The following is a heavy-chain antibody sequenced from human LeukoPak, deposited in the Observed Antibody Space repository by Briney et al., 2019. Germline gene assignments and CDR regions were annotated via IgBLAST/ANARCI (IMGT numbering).Heavy chain of an antibody. V-gene: IGHV1-18*01. D-gene: IGHD3-10*01. CDR3: AIPPYYYGSGSYRDAFDI. CDR1: GYTFTSSG. CDR2: ISAYNGNT. J-gene: IGHJ3*02. Sequence: ASVKVSCKASGYTFTSSGISWVRQAPGQGLEWMGWISAYNGNTNYAQKLQGRVTMTTDTSTSTAYMELRSLRSDDTAVYYCAIPPYYYGSGSYRDAFDIWGQGTMVTVSS.